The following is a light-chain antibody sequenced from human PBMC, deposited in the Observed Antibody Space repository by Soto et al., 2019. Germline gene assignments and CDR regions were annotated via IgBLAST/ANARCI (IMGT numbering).Light chain of an antibody. Sequence: QPVLTQPRSVSGSPGQSVTISCSGTSSDVGNYNYVSWYQHHPGKAPKLMIYDVSKRPSGVPDRFSGSKSGNTASLTISGLQAEDEADYYCCSYAGSYSVIFGGGTKLTVL. J-gene: IGLJ2*01. V-gene: IGLV2-11*01. CDR3: CSYAGSYSVI. CDR1: SSDVGNYNY. CDR2: DVS.